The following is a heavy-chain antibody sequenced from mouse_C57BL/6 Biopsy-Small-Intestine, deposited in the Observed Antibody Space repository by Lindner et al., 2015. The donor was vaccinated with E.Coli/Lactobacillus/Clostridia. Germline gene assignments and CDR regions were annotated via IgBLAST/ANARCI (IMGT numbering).Heavy chain of an antibody. J-gene: IGHJ2*01. CDR3: ARRALDGFYFDY. V-gene: IGHV5-17*01. D-gene: IGHD2-3*01. Sequence: VQLQESGGGLVKPGGSLKLSCAASGLTFSDYGMHWVRQAPEKGLEWVAYISSGSSTIYYADTVKGRFTISRDNAKNTLFLQMTSLRSEDTAIYYCARRALDGFYFDYWGQGTTLTVSS. CDR1: GLTFSDYG. CDR2: ISSGSSTI.